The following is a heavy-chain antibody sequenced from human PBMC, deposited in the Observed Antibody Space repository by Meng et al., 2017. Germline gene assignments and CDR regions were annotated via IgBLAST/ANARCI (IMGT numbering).Heavy chain of an antibody. CDR2: IDPSGGST. CDR3: ARVGLDAEYFQH. CDR1: GYTFTSYY. Sequence: ASVKVSCKASGYTFTSYYMHWVRQAPGQGLEWMGIIDPSGGSTSYAQKFQGRVTMTRDTSTSTVYMELSSLRSEDTAVYYCARVGLDAEYFQHWGQGTLVTVSS. V-gene: IGHV1-46*01. J-gene: IGHJ1*01. D-gene: IGHD3-16*01.